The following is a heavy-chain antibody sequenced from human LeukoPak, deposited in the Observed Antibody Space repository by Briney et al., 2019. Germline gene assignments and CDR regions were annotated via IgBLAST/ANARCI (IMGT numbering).Heavy chain of an antibody. J-gene: IGHJ4*02. CDR1: GFTFSSYA. V-gene: IGHV3-23*01. CDR2: ISGSGGST. D-gene: IGHD3-22*01. Sequence: GGSLRLSCAASGFTFSSYAMSWVRQAPGKGLEWVSAISGSGGSTYYADSVKGRFTISRDNSKNTLYLRMNSLRAEDTAVYYCAKKGGITMILVVTGGDYFDYWGQGTLVTVSS. CDR3: AKKGGITMILVVTGGDYFDY.